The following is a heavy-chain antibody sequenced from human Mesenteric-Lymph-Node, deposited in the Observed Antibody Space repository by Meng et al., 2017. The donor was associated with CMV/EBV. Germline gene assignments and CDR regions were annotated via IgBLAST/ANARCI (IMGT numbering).Heavy chain of an antibody. CDR3: ARGGSSFWGAFDY. D-gene: IGHD3-16*01. CDR1: GYSFTSYS. CDR2: ISAYSGNT. Sequence: CKASGYSFTSYSISWVRQAPGRGLGWMGWISAYSGNTNYAQKLQGRVTMTTDTSTSAAYVELRSLRSDNTAVYYCARGGSSFWGAFDYWGQATLVTVSS. V-gene: IGHV1-18*01. J-gene: IGHJ4*01.